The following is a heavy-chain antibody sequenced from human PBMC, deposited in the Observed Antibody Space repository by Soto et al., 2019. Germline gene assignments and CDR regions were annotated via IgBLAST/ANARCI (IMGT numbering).Heavy chain of an antibody. CDR1: GYTFTSYG. CDR2: ISAYNGNT. CDR3: ARVEEYYDSSGYYYIDY. D-gene: IGHD3-22*01. V-gene: IGHV1-18*01. Sequence: ASVKVSCKASGYTFTSYGISWVRQAPGQGLEWMGWISAYNGNTNYAQKLQGRVTMTTDTSTSTAYMELRSLRSDDTAVYYCARVEEYYDSSGYYYIDYWGQGTLVTVS. J-gene: IGHJ4*02.